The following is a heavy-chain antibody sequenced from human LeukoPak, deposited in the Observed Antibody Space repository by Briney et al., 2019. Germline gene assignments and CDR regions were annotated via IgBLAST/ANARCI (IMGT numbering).Heavy chain of an antibody. J-gene: IGHJ4*02. V-gene: IGHV3-30*02. CDR3: ASDTVTPY. D-gene: IGHD4-17*01. CDR2: IRYDGSNK. Sequence: GGSLRLSCAASGFTFRSYDMHWVRQAPGKGLEWVAFIRYDGSNKYYADSVKGRFTISRDNAKNTLYLQMNSLRAEDTAVYYCASDTVTPYWGQGTLVTVSS. CDR1: GFTFRSYD.